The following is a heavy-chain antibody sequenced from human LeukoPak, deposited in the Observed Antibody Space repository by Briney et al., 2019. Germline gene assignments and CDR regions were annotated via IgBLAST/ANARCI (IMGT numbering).Heavy chain of an antibody. CDR2: IKEDGSEK. D-gene: IGHD3-22*01. J-gene: IGHJ3*02. Sequence: GGSLRLSCAASGFTFSSYWMTWVRQAPGKGLEWVANIKEDGSEKNYLESMKGRFTISRDNAKNSLYLQMNSLRAEDTAIYYCARDYYNNDGYSEDAFDIWGQGTMVTVSS. CDR1: GFTFSSYW. CDR3: ARDYYNNDGYSEDAFDI. V-gene: IGHV3-7*01.